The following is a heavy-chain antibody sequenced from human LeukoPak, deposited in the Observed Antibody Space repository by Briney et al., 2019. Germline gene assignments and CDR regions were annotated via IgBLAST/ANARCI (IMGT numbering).Heavy chain of an antibody. CDR3: ARASPQPAEWEQITIGAFDI. CDR2: IYYSGST. D-gene: IGHD1-26*01. J-gene: IGHJ3*02. Sequence: PSETLSLTCTVSGGSISSYHWSWTRQPPGKGLEWIGYIYYSGSTNYNPSLKSRVTISVDTSKNQFSLKLSSVTAADTAVYYCARASPQPAEWEQITIGAFDIWGQGTMVTVS. V-gene: IGHV4-59*01. CDR1: GGSISSYH.